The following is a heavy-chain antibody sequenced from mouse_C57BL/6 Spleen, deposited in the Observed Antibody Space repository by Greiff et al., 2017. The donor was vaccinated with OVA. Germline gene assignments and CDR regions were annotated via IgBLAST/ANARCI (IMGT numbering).Heavy chain of an antibody. CDR2: IRSKSNNYAT. V-gene: IGHV10-1*01. CDR1: GFSFNTYA. CDR3: VREVHAMDY. J-gene: IGHJ4*01. Sequence: EVNLVESGAGLVQPTGSLKLSCAASGFSFNTYAMNWVRQAPGKGLEWVARIRSKSNNYATYYAESVKDTLTISRDDSESMLYLQMNNLKTEDTDMYYDVREVHAMDYWGQGTPVTAST.